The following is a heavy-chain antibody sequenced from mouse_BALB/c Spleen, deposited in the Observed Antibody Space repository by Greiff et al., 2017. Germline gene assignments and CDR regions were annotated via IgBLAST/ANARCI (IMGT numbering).Heavy chain of an antibody. J-gene: IGHJ4*01. Sequence: VKLMESGAELMKPGASVKISCKVTGYTFSSYWIEWVKQRPGHGLEWIGEILPGSGSANYNEKFKGKATFTADTSSNTAYMQLSSLTSEDSAVYYCARKRLHYYAMDYWGQGTSVTVSS. CDR1: GYTFSSYW. CDR3: ARKRLHYYAMDY. V-gene: IGHV1-9*01. D-gene: IGHD2-4*01. CDR2: ILPGSGSA.